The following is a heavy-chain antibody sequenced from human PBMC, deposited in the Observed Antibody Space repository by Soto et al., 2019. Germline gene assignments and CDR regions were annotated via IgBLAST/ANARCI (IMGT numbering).Heavy chain of an antibody. J-gene: IGHJ6*02. CDR3: ARDSRSNYYYYGMDV. D-gene: IGHD4-4*01. CDR2: INHSGST. Sequence: SETLSLTCAVYGGAFSGYYWSWIRQPPGKGLEWIGEINHSGSTNYNPSLKSRVTISVDTSKNQFSLKLSSVTAAETAVYYCARDSRSNYYYYGMDVWGQGTTVTVSS. CDR1: GGAFSGYY. V-gene: IGHV4-34*01.